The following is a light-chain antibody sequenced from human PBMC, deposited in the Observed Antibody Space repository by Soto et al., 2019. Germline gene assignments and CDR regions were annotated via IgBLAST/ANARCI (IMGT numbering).Light chain of an antibody. Sequence: DIQMTQSPSSLSASVGDRVTISCRASQTINTYVNWYLQKPGKAPTLLIYAASSLHSGVPSKFSGSGSGTYFTLTISSLQPEDFATYYCQQSFRTPRTFGQGTKVEIK. CDR3: QQSFRTPRT. V-gene: IGKV1-39*01. CDR2: AAS. CDR1: QTINTY. J-gene: IGKJ1*01.